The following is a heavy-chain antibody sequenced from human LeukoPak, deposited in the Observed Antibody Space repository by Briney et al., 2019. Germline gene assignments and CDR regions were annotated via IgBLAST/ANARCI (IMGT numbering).Heavy chain of an antibody. Sequence: SETLSLTCTGSGGSISGFYWDWIRQPPGKGLEWLGYIYYTGLTNYNPSLGTRITMSVDTSKNQFSLKLSSVTAADTAVYYCGWWNEGWDHLGQGTLVTVSS. J-gene: IGHJ4*02. CDR3: GWWNEGWDH. D-gene: IGHD1-1*01. CDR1: GGSISGFY. CDR2: IYYTGLT. V-gene: IGHV4-59*01.